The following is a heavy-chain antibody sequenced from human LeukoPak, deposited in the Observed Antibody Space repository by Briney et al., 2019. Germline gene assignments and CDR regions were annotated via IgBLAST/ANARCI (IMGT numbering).Heavy chain of an antibody. J-gene: IGHJ4*02. CDR2: ISSSSSYI. CDR1: GFTFSSYS. D-gene: IGHD6-25*01. Sequence: GGSLRLSCAASGFTFSSYSMNWVRQAPGKGLEWVSSISSSSSYIYYADSVKGRFTISRDNAKNSLYLQMNSLRAEDTAVYYCASLGVSSVGNDYWGQGTLVTVSS. CDR3: ASLGVSSVGNDY. V-gene: IGHV3-21*01.